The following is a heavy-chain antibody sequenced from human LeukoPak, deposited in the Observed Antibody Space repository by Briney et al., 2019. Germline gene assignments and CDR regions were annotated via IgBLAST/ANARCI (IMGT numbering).Heavy chain of an antibody. D-gene: IGHD4-17*01. CDR3: ARRNYGVISDAFDI. CDR2: IYPGDSDT. V-gene: IGHV5-51*01. J-gene: IGHJ3*02. CDR1: GSRFTSYW. Sequence: GASLKISCKGSGSRFTSYWIGWVRPMPGKGLEWMGIIYPGDSDTRYSPSFQGQVTISADKSISTAYLQWGSLKASDTAMYYCARRNYGVISDAFDIWGQGTMVTVSS.